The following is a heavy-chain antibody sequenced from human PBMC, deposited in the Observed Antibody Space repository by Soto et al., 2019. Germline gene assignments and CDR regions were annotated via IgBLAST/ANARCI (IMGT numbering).Heavy chain of an antibody. CDR2: IWYDGSNK. V-gene: IGHV3-33*06. Sequence: GSLRLSCAASGFTFSSYGMHWVRQAPGKGLEWVAVIWYDGSNKYYADSVKGRFTISRDNSKNTLYLQMNSLRAEDTAVYYCAKGGSSRDSLYYYGMDVWGQGTTVTVSS. CDR1: GFTFSSYG. CDR3: AKGGSSRDSLYYYGMDV. D-gene: IGHD3-22*01. J-gene: IGHJ6*02.